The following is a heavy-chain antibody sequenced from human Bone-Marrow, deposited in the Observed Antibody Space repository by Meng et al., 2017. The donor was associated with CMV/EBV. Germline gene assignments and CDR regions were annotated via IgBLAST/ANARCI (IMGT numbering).Heavy chain of an antibody. Sequence: ASVKVSCKASGYTFTGYYMHWVRQAPGQGLEWMGWINPNSGGTNYAQKFQGRVTMTRDTSISTAYMELSRLRSDDTAVYYCARDRGATVGCFYYWGQGTLVTVSS. CDR1: GYTFTGYY. D-gene: IGHD1-26*01. CDR3: ARDRGATVGCFYY. J-gene: IGHJ4*02. V-gene: IGHV1-2*02. CDR2: INPNSGGT.